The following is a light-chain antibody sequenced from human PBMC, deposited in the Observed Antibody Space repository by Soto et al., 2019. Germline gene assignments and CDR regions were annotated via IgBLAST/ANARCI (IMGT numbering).Light chain of an antibody. Sequence: DIPMTQSACTLAASVGDRVTMXCRASHSFINCMAWYQQMTGTALKVLIYHASNLQRGGPSRCSGSGSGTEFTLTISSLQPEDFATYYGQQYYSYPITFGQGTRLEI. J-gene: IGKJ5*01. CDR1: HSFINC. CDR2: HAS. CDR3: QQYYSYPIT. V-gene: IGKV1-5*01.